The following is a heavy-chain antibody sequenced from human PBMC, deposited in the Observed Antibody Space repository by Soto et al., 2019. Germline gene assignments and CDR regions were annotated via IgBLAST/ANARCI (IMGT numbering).Heavy chain of an antibody. J-gene: IGHJ6*02. CDR2: IVVGSGNT. V-gene: IGHV1-58*01. CDR3: AAEPAAGYYYGMDV. D-gene: IGHD2-2*01. CDR1: VFTITSSA. Sequence: GPSAKVSCKDSVFTITSSAVHWVRQDRGQRLEWIGWIVVGSGNTNYAQKFQERVTITRDMSTSTAYMELSSLRSEDTAVYYCAAEPAAGYYYGMDVWGQGTTVTVSS.